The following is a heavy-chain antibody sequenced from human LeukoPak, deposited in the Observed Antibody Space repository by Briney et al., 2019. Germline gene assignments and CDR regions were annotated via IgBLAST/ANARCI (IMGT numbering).Heavy chain of an antibody. CDR1: GYSISSGYY. D-gene: IGHD3-10*01. Sequence: SETLSLTCSVSGYSISSGYYWGWIRQPPGKGLEWIGSIYHSGSTYYNTSLKSRVTISVDTSKNQFSLKLNSVTAADTAVYYCAKSNGYGLVDIWGQGTMVTVSS. V-gene: IGHV4-38-2*02. J-gene: IGHJ3*02. CDR3: AKSNGYGLVDI. CDR2: IYHSGST.